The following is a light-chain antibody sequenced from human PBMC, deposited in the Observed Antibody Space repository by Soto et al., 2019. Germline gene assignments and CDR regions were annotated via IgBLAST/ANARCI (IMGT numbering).Light chain of an antibody. CDR3: QQASSFPLT. Sequence: IQMTQSPSSVSASVGDRVTITCRASQAISSWLAWYQQKPGKPPNLLIYSASTLRSGVPSRFSGSESGADFTLTITNLQPEDFATYYCQQASSFPLTFGGGTRVEIK. CDR2: SAS. J-gene: IGKJ4*01. V-gene: IGKV1-12*01. CDR1: QAISSW.